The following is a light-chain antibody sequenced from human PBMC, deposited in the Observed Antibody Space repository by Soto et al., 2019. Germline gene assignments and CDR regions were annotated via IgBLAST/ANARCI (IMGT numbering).Light chain of an antibody. CDR2: GAS. J-gene: IGKJ3*01. V-gene: IGKV3-15*01. CDR3: QHYNTWPPT. Sequence: EIVMTQSPATLSVSPGEGATLSCRASQSVGRDLAWYQQKPGQAPRLLIYGASTRATGIPARFTGSGSGTECTLAINSLQSEGFAVYWCQHYNTWPPTFGPGTTVDIK. CDR1: QSVGRD.